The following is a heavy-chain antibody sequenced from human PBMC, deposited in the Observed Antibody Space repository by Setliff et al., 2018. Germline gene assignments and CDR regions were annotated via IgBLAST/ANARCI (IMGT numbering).Heavy chain of an antibody. Sequence: GGSLTISCAASGFTFSIYSMNWLRQAPGKGLEWVSYISSGSISTTHYADSVRGRFTVSRDNAKNTLYLEMNNLRAEDSAVYYCARRGTTAFDFWGLGTLVTVSS. CDR1: GFTFSIYS. J-gene: IGHJ4*02. V-gene: IGHV3-48*01. D-gene: IGHD4-4*01. CDR2: ISSGSISTT. CDR3: ARRGTTAFDF.